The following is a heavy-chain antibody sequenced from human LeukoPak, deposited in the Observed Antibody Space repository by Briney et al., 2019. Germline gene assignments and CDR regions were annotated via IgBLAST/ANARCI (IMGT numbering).Heavy chain of an antibody. CDR1: GGSISSGGYY. CDR2: IYYSGST. J-gene: IGHJ5*02. D-gene: IGHD6-13*01. V-gene: IGHV4-31*03. Sequence: SETLSLTCTVSGGSISSGGYYWSWIRQHPGKGLEWIGYIYYSGSTYYNPSLKSRVTISVDTSKNQFSLKLSSVTAADTAVYYCARDPGRIAAAGLDPWGQGTLVTVSS. CDR3: ARDPGRIAAAGLDP.